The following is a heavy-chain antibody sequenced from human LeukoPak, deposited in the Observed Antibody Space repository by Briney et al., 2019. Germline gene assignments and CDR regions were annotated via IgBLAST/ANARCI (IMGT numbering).Heavy chain of an antibody. D-gene: IGHD3-22*01. J-gene: IGHJ2*01. CDR3: AKDRYFDSGGYPPLWYFDL. Sequence: PGGSLRLSCAASGFTFRSYGMHWVRQAPGKGLEWVALISHDGRNIYYADSVKRRFTISRDTSKNTLYLQMNSLRPEDTAVYYCAKDRYFDSGGYPPLWYFDLWGRGTLVTVTS. CDR1: GFTFRSYG. V-gene: IGHV3-30*18. CDR2: ISHDGRNI.